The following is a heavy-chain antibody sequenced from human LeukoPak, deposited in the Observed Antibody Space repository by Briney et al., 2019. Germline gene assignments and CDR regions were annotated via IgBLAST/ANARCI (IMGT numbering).Heavy chain of an antibody. CDR2: IIPIFGTA. J-gene: IGHJ5*02. Sequence: SVKVSCKASGYTFTSYDINWVRQAPGQGLEWMGGIIPIFGTANYAQKFQGRVTITADESTSTAYVELSSLRSEDTAVYYCARDSGSSGYDTWGQGTLVTVSS. CDR1: GYTFTSYD. CDR3: ARDSGSSGYDT. D-gene: IGHD3-22*01. V-gene: IGHV1-69*13.